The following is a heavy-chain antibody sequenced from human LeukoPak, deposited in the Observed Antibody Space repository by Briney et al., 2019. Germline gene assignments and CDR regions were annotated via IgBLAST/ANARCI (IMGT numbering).Heavy chain of an antibody. Sequence: GGSLRLSCAASGFTFSSYAMSWVRQTPGKGLEWVSAISGSGGSTYYADSVKGRFTISRDNSKSTLYLQMNSLRDDDSAAYFCARVYLERLTAGYFDHWGQGTQVTVSP. CDR3: ARVYLERLTAGYFDH. J-gene: IGHJ4*02. CDR1: GFTFSSYA. D-gene: IGHD2-8*01. V-gene: IGHV3-23*01. CDR2: ISGSGGST.